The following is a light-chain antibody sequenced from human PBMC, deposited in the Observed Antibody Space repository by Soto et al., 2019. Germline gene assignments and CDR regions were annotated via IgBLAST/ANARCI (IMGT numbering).Light chain of an antibody. J-gene: IGKJ2*01. Sequence: DIQMTQSPPSLSASVGDRVTITCRASQTINKNLNWYQQKPGQAPRLLIYSTSDFHSGVPSRFSGSGSGTDFTLTISDLQPEDFATYYCQQSFTTPYTFGQGTELEI. CDR1: QTINKN. CDR3: QQSFTTPYT. CDR2: STS. V-gene: IGKV1-39*01.